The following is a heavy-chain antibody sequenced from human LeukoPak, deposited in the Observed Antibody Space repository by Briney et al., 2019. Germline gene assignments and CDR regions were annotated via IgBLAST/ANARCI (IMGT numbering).Heavy chain of an antibody. CDR1: GGSISSSSYY. J-gene: IGHJ5*02. D-gene: IGHD6-13*01. CDR3: ARARGRAADDFDP. CDR2: IYISGSGST. Sequence: SETLSLTCTVSGGSISSSSYYWSWIRQPAGKGLEWIGRIYISGSGSTNYNPSLKSRVTMSVDTSKNQFSLKLSSVTAADTAVYYCARARGRAADDFDPWGQGTLVTVSS. V-gene: IGHV4-61*02.